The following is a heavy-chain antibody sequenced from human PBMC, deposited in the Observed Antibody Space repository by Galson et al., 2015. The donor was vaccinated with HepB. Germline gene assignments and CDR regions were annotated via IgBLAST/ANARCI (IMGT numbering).Heavy chain of an antibody. CDR1: GFSFRSYG. CDR2: IAFDGNNK. CDR3: AKYRAEYYYGMDV. V-gene: IGHV3-30*18. D-gene: IGHD3-10*01. J-gene: IGHJ6*02. Sequence: SLRLSCAAAGFSFRSYGMHWVRQAPGKGLEWVSVIAFDGNNKYYVDSVKGRFTISRDNSRNTLYLQMNSLRAEDTAVYYCAKYRAEYYYGMDVWGQGTTVTVSS.